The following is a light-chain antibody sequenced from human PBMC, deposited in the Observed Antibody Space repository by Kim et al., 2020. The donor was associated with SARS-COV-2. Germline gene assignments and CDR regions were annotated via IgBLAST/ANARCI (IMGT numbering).Light chain of an antibody. J-gene: IGLJ3*02. V-gene: IGLV3-1*01. CDR2: EDN. CDR1: NRGEKS. CDR3: QAWDSSVL. Sequence: VSRPPEQTASMTCSVDNRGEKSASWYQQGPGQSPLLVIYEDNRRPSGIPERFSGSNSGNTATLTISGTQAMDEADYYCQAWDSSVLFGGGTQLTVL.